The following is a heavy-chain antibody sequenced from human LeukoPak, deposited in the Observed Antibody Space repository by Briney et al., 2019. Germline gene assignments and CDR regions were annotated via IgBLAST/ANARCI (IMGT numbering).Heavy chain of an antibody. J-gene: IGHJ4*02. V-gene: IGHV1-18*01. CDR2: ISAYNGNT. CDR3: ARPHAYSSGWYYFDY. Sequence: ASVKVSCKASGYTFTSYGISWVRQAPGQGLEWMGWISAYNGNTNYAQKLQGRVTMTTDTSTSTAYMELSSLRSEDTAVYYCARPHAYSSGWYYFDYWGQGTLVTVSS. D-gene: IGHD6-19*01. CDR1: GYTFTSYG.